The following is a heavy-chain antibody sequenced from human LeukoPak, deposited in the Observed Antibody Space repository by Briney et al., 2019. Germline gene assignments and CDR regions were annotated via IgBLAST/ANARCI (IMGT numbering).Heavy chain of an antibody. CDR3: ARVLVGANYYYYYMDV. Sequence: GSLRPSCAASGFRFSDYYMSRVRQAPGKGLEGIGRIYTSGNTKNNPSLNSRVTISVDKSKIQFSLKLSSVTAADTAIYYCARVLVGANYYYYYMDVWGKGTTVTVSS. CDR2: IYTSGNT. D-gene: IGHD1-26*01. J-gene: IGHJ6*03. CDR1: GFRFSDYY. V-gene: IGHV4-4*07.